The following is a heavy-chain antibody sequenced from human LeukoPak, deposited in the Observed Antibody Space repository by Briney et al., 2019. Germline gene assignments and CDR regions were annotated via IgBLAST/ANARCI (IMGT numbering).Heavy chain of an antibody. CDR2: ISSSGTYV. V-gene: IGHV3-21*01. J-gene: IGHJ3*02. D-gene: IGHD3-9*01. CDR3: ARASSKQLAGYLPDGFDI. CDR1: GFTFSSYS. Sequence: EAGGSLRLSCAASGFTFSSYSMNWVRQAPEKGLEWVSSISSSGTYVYYADSVKGRFTISRDNAKNSLSLQMNSLRADDAAVYYCARASSKQLAGYLPDGFDIWGQGTMVTVSS.